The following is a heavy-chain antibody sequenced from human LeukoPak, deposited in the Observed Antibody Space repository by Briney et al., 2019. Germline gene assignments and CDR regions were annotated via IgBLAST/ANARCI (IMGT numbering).Heavy chain of an antibody. CDR3: PHQYDYVWGSYRAPFDY. D-gene: IGHD3-16*02. Sequence: SGPTLVNPTQTLTLTCTFSGFSLSTSGVGVGWIREPPGKALEWLALIYWDDDKRYSPSLKSRLTITKDTSKNQVVLTMTNMDPLDTTTYYRPHQYDYVWGSYRAPFDYWGQGTLVTVSS. J-gene: IGHJ4*02. CDR1: GFSLSTSGVG. CDR2: IYWDDDK. V-gene: IGHV2-5*02.